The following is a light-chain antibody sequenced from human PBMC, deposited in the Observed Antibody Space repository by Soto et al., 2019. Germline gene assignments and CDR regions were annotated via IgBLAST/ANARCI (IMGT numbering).Light chain of an antibody. CDR1: QSVSSH. CDR2: DSS. Sequence: EIRMTQSPAILSVSPGESATLSCRASQSVSSHVVWYQQKPGQAPRLLISDSSTTGFPARFSGSGSGTEFTLTISSLQSDDSAIYYCQQFGDWPSFGLRTQLEI. J-gene: IGKJ1*01. CDR3: QQFGDWPS. V-gene: IGKV3-15*01.